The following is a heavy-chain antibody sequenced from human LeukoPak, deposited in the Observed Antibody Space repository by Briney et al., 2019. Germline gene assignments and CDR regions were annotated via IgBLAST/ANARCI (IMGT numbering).Heavy chain of an antibody. CDR1: GFTFSTYE. V-gene: IGHV3-74*01. CDR2: INSDGSST. Sequence: PGGSLRLSCAASGFTFSTYEMHWVRQAPGKGLVWVSRINSDGSSTSYADSVKGRFTISRDNAKNSLYLQMNSLRAEDTALYYCARRESTYQNYYYFYYMDVWGKGTTVTVSS. J-gene: IGHJ6*03. CDR3: ARRESTYQNYYYFYYMDV.